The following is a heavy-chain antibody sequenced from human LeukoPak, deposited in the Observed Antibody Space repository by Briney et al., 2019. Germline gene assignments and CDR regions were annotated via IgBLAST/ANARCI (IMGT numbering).Heavy chain of an antibody. CDR1: GFTFSSYA. Sequence: LAGGSLRLSCAASGFTFSSYAMSWVRQAPGKGLEWASAISGSGGSTYYADSVKGRFTISRDNSKNTLYLQMNSLRAEDTAVYYCAKDCHAIVGATGPYFDYWGQGTLVTVSS. J-gene: IGHJ4*02. CDR2: ISGSGGST. V-gene: IGHV3-23*01. D-gene: IGHD1-26*01. CDR3: AKDCHAIVGATGPYFDY.